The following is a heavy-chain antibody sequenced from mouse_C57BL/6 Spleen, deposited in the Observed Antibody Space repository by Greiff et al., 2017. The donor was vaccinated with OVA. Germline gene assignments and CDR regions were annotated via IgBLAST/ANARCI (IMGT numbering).Heavy chain of an antibody. V-gene: IGHV2-2*01. CDR3: ASGGIYYGSSYSYAMDY. J-gene: IGHJ4*01. Sequence: QVQLQQSGPGLVQPSQSLSITCTVSGFSLTSYGVHWVRQSPGKGLEWLGVIWSGGSTDYNAAFISRLSISKDNSKSQVFFKMNSLQADDTAIYYCASGGIYYGSSYSYAMDYWGQGTSVTVSS. CDR1: GFSLTSYG. D-gene: IGHD1-1*01. CDR2: IWSGGST.